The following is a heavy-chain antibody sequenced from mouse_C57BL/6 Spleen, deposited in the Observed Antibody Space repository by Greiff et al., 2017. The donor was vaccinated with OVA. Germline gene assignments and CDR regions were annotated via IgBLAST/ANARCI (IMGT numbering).Heavy chain of an antibody. CDR1: GYTFTDYE. Sequence: VQLVESGAELVRPGASVTLSCKASGYTFTDYEMHWVKQTPVHGLEWIGAIDPETGGTAYNQKFKGKAILTADKSSSTAYMELRSLTSEDSAVYYCTRGHEYTHFDYWGQGTTLTVSS. CDR2: IDPETGGT. CDR3: TRGHEYTHFDY. D-gene: IGHD5-1*01. V-gene: IGHV1-15*01. J-gene: IGHJ2*01.